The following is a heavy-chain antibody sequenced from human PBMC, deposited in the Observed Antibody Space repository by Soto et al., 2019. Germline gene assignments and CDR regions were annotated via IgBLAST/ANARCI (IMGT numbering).Heavy chain of an antibody. CDR1: GFTFSSYG. CDR3: AKDSSGYYLDYFDC. CDR2: ISYDGSNK. Sequence: QVQLVESGGGVVQPGRSLRLSCAASGFTFSSYGMHWVRQAPGKGLEWVAVISYDGSNKYYADSVKGRFTISRDNSKNTLYLQMNSLRAEDTAVYYCAKDSSGYYLDYFDCWGQGTLVTVSS. J-gene: IGHJ4*02. D-gene: IGHD3-22*01. V-gene: IGHV3-30*18.